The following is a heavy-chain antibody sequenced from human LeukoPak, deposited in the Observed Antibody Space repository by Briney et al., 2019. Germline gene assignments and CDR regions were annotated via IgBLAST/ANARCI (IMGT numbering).Heavy chain of an antibody. CDR2: ISYDGSNK. CDR1: GFTFSSYA. J-gene: IGHJ3*02. D-gene: IGHD3-9*01. CDR3: RGYDYGILTGYSYHAFDI. Sequence: GGSLRLSCAASGFTFSSYAMHWVRQAPGKGLEWVAVISYDGSNKYYADSVKGRFTISRDNSKNTLYLQMNSLRAEDTAVYYCRGYDYGILTGYSYHAFDIWGQGTMVTVSS. V-gene: IGHV3-30-3*01.